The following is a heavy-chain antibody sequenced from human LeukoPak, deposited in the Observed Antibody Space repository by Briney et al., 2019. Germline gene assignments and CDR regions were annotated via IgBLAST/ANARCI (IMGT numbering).Heavy chain of an antibody. J-gene: IGHJ4*02. V-gene: IGHV1-2*02. D-gene: IGHD6-13*01. CDR3: ARGRPYSSSWYADY. CDR1: GNTFTSYY. CDR2: INPSGGST. Sequence: ASVKVSCKASGNTFTSYYIHWVRQAPGQGLEWMGIINPSGGSTNYAQKFQGRVTMTRDTSISTAYMELSRLRSDDTAVYYCARGRPYSSSWYADYWGQGTLVTVSS.